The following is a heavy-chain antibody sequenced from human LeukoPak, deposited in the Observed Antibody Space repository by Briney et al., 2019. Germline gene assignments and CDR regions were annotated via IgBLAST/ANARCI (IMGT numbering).Heavy chain of an antibody. Sequence: PGGSLRLSCAASGFTFVSYAMSWVRQVPGKGLEWVSAISGSGSDTCYADSVKGRFTISRDNSKSTLYLQMNSLRAEDTAIYYCAKDLGGEGGSGFPGYWGRGTLVTVSS. CDR3: AKDLGGEGGSGFPGY. J-gene: IGHJ4*02. V-gene: IGHV3-23*01. CDR2: ISGSGSDT. CDR1: GFTFVSYA. D-gene: IGHD3-10*01.